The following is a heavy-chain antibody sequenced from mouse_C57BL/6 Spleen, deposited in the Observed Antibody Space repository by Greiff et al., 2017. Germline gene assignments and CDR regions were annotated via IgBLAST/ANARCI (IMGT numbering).Heavy chain of an antibody. D-gene: IGHD1-1*01. CDR3: AKNGGSSPYYFDF. V-gene: IGHV2-5*01. CDR1: GFSLTNYG. J-gene: IGHJ2*01. Sequence: QVQLQQSGPGLVQPSQSLSITCTVSGFSLTNYGVHWVRQSPGKGLEWLGVIWRRGSTDYNAAFMSRLSITKDNSKSQVFCKMNSLQADDTAIYYCAKNGGSSPYYFDFWGQGTTLTVSS. CDR2: IWRRGST.